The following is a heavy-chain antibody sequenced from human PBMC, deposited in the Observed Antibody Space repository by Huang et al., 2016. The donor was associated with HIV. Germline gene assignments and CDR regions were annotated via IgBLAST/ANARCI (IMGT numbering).Heavy chain of an antibody. CDR2: IRADGSNE. V-gene: IGHV3-30*02. CDR3: ARAVDGFNSKGFYMDV. CDR1: VFIFDNFG. D-gene: IGHD5-12*01. Sequence: QVQLVESGGGVVQPGGSLRLPCGAFVFIFDNFGMHWVRQAPGKGLEWVALIRADGSNEYNGESVKGRFSISRDNFENMVYLQMNSLGDGDTAIYYCARAVDGFNSKGFYMDVWGKGTAVIVSS. J-gene: IGHJ6*03.